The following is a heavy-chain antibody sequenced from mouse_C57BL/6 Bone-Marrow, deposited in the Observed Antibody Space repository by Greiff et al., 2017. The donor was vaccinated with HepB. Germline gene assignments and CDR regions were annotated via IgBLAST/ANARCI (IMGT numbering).Heavy chain of an antibody. D-gene: IGHD1-1*01. J-gene: IGHJ1*03. CDR2: VYPYNGGT. CDR1: GFTFTDYY. V-gene: IGHV1-36*01. Sequence: EVKLVESGPVLVKPGPSVKISCKASGFTFTDYYMHWVKQSHGKSLEWIGLVYPYNGGTSYNQKFKGKATLTVDTSSSTAYMELNSLTSEDSAVYYCARDGGSSLRWYFDVWGTGTTVTVSS. CDR3: ARDGGSSLRWYFDV.